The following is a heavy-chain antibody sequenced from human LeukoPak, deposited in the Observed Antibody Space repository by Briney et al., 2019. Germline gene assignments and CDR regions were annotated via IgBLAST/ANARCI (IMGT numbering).Heavy chain of an antibody. Sequence: PGESLRLSCAASGFTFSSFGMNWVRQAPGKGLEWLSYISSGSGSIYYADSVQGRFTVSRDNARNSLYLQMSSLRDEDTAVYYCARVSVDAFDLWGQGTMVTVSS. V-gene: IGHV3-48*02. CDR2: ISSGSGSI. CDR3: ARVSVDAFDL. J-gene: IGHJ3*01. CDR1: GFTFSSFG.